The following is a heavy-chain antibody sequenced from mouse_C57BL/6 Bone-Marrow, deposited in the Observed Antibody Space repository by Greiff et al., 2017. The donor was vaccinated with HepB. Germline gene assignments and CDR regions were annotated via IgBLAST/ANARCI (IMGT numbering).Heavy chain of an antibody. Sequence: LVESGAELARPGASVKLSCKASGYTFTSYGISWVKQRTGQGLEWIGEIYPRSGNTYYNEKFKGKATLTADKSSSTAYMELRSLTSEDSAVYFCANYGSSPWYFDVWGTGTTVTVSS. D-gene: IGHD1-1*01. V-gene: IGHV1-81*01. CDR3: ANYGSSPWYFDV. CDR2: IYPRSGNT. J-gene: IGHJ1*03. CDR1: GYTFTSYG.